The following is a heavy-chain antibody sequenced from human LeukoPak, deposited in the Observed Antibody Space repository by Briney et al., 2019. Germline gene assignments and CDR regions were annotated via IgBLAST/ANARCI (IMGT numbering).Heavy chain of an antibody. CDR1: GYTFTGYY. J-gene: IGHJ4*02. V-gene: IGHV1-2*02. D-gene: IGHD3-16*01. CDR3: ARDRRRAMGVDY. CDR2: INPNNGDT. Sequence: ASAKVSCKASGYTFTGYYMHWVRQAPGQGLEWMGWINPNNGDTNYAQKFQGRVTMTRDTSISTAYMELSRLRSDDTAVYYCARDRRRAMGVDYWGQGTLVTVSS.